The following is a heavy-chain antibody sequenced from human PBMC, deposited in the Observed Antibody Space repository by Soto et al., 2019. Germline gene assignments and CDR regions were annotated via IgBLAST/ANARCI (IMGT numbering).Heavy chain of an antibody. Sequence: PGGSLRLSCAASGFTFSSYAMNWVRQTPGKGLEWLSYISSTSRTIYHADSVKGRFTISRDNAKNTLYLQMNSLRAEDTAVYYCARDLEVAVAGAWGQGTLVTVSS. CDR3: ARDLEVAVAGA. J-gene: IGHJ5*02. CDR1: GFTFSSYA. CDR2: ISSTSRTI. D-gene: IGHD6-19*01. V-gene: IGHV3-48*01.